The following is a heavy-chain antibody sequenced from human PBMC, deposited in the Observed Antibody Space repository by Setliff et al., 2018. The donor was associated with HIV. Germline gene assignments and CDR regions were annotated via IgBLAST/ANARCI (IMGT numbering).Heavy chain of an antibody. V-gene: IGHV4-59*11. CDR1: GGSINDQY. CDR3: ARWGDGFNSYDS. J-gene: IGHJ1*01. CDR2: VDYSGST. Sequence: SETLSLTCSVPGGSINDQYFSWIRQPPGKGLEWIGSVDYSGSTKHNPSLNSRGTISLDASKNELSLKLTSVTATDTAVYYCARWGDGFNSYDSWGQGTLVTVSS. D-gene: IGHD3-22*01.